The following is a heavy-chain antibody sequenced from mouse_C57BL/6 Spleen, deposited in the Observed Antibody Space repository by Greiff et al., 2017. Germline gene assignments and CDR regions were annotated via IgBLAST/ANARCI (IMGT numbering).Heavy chain of an antibody. CDR3: AREYLTGFYAMDY. CDR2: LSSGSSTI. D-gene: IGHD4-1*01. CDR1: GFTFSDYG. V-gene: IGHV5-17*01. J-gene: IGHJ4*01. Sequence: EVQRVESGGGLVKPGGSLKLSCAASGFTFSDYGMHWVRQAPEKGLEWVAYLSSGSSTIYYADTVKGRFTISRDNAKNTLFLQMTSLRSEDTAMYYCAREYLTGFYAMDYWGQGTSVTVSS.